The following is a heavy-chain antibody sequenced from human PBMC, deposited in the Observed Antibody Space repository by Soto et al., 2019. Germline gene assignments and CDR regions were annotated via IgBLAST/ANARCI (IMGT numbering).Heavy chain of an antibody. V-gene: IGHV3-30*18. Sequence: GGSLRLSCAASGFIFSSYGMHWVRQAPGKGLEWVAVISYDGSNKYYADSVKGRFTISRDNSKNTLYLQMNSLRAEDTAVYYCAKDLDCSSTNCPYGMDVWGQGTTVTVS. CDR3: AKDLDCSSTNCPYGMDV. D-gene: IGHD2-2*01. CDR1: GFIFSSYG. J-gene: IGHJ6*02. CDR2: ISYDGSNK.